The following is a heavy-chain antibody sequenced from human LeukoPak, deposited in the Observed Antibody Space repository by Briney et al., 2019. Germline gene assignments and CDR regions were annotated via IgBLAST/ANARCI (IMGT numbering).Heavy chain of an antibody. CDR1: GFTFSSYW. V-gene: IGHV3-7*01. Sequence: GGSLRPSCAASGFTFSSYWMSWVRQAPGKGLEWVANIKQDGSEKYYVDSVKGRFTISRDNAKNSLYLQMNSLRAEDTAVYYCARDAEVYSSREDWFDPWGQGTLVTVSS. CDR3: ARDAEVYSSREDWFDP. J-gene: IGHJ5*02. D-gene: IGHD6-13*01. CDR2: IKQDGSEK.